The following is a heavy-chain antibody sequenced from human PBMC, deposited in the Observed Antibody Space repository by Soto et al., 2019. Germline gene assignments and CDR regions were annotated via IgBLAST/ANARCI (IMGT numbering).Heavy chain of an antibody. CDR3: ARDLVITFGGVSDY. Sequence: QVQLVESGGGLVKPGGSLRLSCAASGFTFSDYYMSWIRQAPGNGLEWVSYISSSSSYTNYADSVKGRFTISRDNAKNSLYLQMNSLRAEDTAVYYCARDLVITFGGVSDYWGQGTLVTVSS. CDR1: GFTFSDYY. CDR2: ISSSSSYT. V-gene: IGHV3-11*06. J-gene: IGHJ4*02. D-gene: IGHD3-16*01.